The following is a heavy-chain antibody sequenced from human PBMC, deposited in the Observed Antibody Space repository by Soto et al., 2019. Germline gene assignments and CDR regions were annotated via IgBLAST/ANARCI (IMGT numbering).Heavy chain of an antibody. CDR1: GGSISSYY. D-gene: IGHD6-13*01. Sequence: TLSLTCTVSGGSISSYYWSWIRQPPGKGLEWIGYIYYSGSTNYNPSPKSRVTISVDTSKNQFSLKLSSVTAADTAVYYCATRIAKEKYYYYYYMDVWGKGTTVTVSS. V-gene: IGHV4-59*01. J-gene: IGHJ6*03. CDR3: ATRIAKEKYYYYYYMDV. CDR2: IYYSGST.